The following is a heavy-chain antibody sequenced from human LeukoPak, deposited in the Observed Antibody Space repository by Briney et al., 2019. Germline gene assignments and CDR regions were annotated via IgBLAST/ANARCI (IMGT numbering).Heavy chain of an antibody. Sequence: SETLSLTCTVSGYSISSGYYWGWIRQPPGKGLEWIGSIYHTRGTFYIPSLKSRATISEDTSKNQFSLSLSTVTAADTAVYYCVRGPATAQGGGFDYWGQGTLVTVSP. CDR2: IYHTRGT. V-gene: IGHV4-38-2*02. J-gene: IGHJ4*02. CDR3: VRGPATAQGGGFDY. CDR1: GYSISSGYY. D-gene: IGHD3-16*01.